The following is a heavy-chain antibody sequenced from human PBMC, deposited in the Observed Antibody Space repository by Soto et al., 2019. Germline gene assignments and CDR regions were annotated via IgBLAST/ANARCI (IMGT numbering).Heavy chain of an antibody. Sequence: GGSLRLSCAASGFTFSRYAVSWVRQAPGKGLEWVSAISGSGGSTYFRDTVGGRFTISRDNSKNTLYLQMDSLRAEDTAVYYCARETGTTNAFDIWGQGTMATVSS. J-gene: IGHJ3*02. CDR3: ARETGTTNAFDI. CDR2: ISGSGGST. CDR1: GFTFSRYA. D-gene: IGHD1-1*01. V-gene: IGHV3-23*01.